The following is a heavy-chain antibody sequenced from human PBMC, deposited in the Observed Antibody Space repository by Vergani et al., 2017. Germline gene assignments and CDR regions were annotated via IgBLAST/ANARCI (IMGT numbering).Heavy chain of an antibody. CDR3: ARARKMRFGGVWENRVDP. D-gene: IGHD3-16*01. CDR1: GFTFNEYW. Sequence: EVELVESGGGLVQPGGSLRLSCAASGFTFNEYWMHWARQVPGKGLVWVSGMNGDGDTISYADSVKGRFTISRDNAKNTLFLQMNSLRAEDTAVYYCARARKMRFGGVWENRVDPWGQGNLVNVSS. CDR2: MNGDGDTI. V-gene: IGHV3-74*01. J-gene: IGHJ5*02.